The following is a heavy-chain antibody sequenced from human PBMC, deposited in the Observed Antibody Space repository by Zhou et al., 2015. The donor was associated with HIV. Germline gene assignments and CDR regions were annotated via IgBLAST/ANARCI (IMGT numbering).Heavy chain of an antibody. J-gene: IGHJ3*01. Sequence: QVQLVQSGAEVKKPGSSVKVSCKASGGTFSSYTLSWVRQAPGQGFEWMGGITPMFGTANYAQKFQGRATITADESTRTTYMELKSLRSEDTAAYYCAREGEGRMATVTFAFDVWGQGTVVSVSS. CDR1: GGTFSSYT. CDR3: AREGEGRMATVTFAFDV. D-gene: IGHD5-12*01. CDR2: ITPMFGTA. V-gene: IGHV1-69*12.